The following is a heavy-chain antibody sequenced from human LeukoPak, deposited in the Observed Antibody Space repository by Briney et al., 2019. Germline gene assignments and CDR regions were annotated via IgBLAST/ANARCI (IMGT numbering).Heavy chain of an antibody. CDR1: GGSISRSNYY. J-gene: IGHJ4*02. CDR2: IYYSGNT. V-gene: IGHV4-39*01. D-gene: IGHD3-10*02. CDR3: ARYTTMFRAGFDY. Sequence: SETLSLTCIVSGGSISRSNYYWGWIRQSPGKGLEWIGSIYYSGNTYYNPSLKSRVTISVDTSKNQFSQKLSSVTAADTAVYYCARYTTMFRAGFDYWGQGTLVTVSS.